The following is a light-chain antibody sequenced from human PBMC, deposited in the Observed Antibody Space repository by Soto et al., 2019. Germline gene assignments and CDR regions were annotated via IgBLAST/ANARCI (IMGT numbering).Light chain of an antibody. J-gene: IGKJ1*01. V-gene: IGKV1-39*01. CDR3: QQYGSSHPWT. CDR2: AAS. Sequence: DIQMTQSPSSLSASLGDRVTITCRASQSISSYLNWYQQKPGKAPKLLIYAASSLQSGVPSRFSGSGSGTDFTLTISSLQPDDFAVYYCQQYGSSHPWTFGQGTKVDIK. CDR1: QSISSY.